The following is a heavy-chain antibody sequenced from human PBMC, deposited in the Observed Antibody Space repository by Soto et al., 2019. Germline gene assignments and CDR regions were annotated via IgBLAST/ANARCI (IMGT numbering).Heavy chain of an antibody. CDR2: LLCICCRP. Sequence: PGGSLRLSCAASFFPFIIYSILFVRPAPCPFLYCFSFLLCICCRPYYADSVKGRFTISRDNSKNTLYLQMNSLRAEDTAVYYCARAGYCSSTSCYEQYDYWGQGTLVTVSS. D-gene: IGHD2-2*01. CDR3: ARAGYCSSTSCYEQYDY. CDR1: FFPFIIYS. V-gene: IGHV3-23*01. J-gene: IGHJ4*02.